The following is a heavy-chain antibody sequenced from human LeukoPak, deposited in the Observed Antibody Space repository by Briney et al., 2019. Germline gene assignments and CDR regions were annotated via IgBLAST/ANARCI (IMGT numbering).Heavy chain of an antibody. CDR3: ARGGSYGDY. Sequence: NPGGSLRLSCAASGFTFTRYWMHWVRQAPGKGLVWVSRVNPDGSSTIYGDSVKGRFTSSRDNAKNTLYLQMNSLRAEDTAVYYCARGGSYGDYWGQGILVTVSS. D-gene: IGHD3-16*01. J-gene: IGHJ4*02. CDR2: VNPDGSST. CDR1: GFTFTRYW. V-gene: IGHV3-74*01.